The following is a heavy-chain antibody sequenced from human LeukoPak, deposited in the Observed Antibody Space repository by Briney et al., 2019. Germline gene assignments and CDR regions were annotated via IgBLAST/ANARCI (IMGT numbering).Heavy chain of an antibody. D-gene: IGHD3-22*01. J-gene: IGHJ4*02. Sequence: ASVKVSCKASGYTFTTFYMHWLRQVPGQGPEWMGWINPNTGGTSYAQRFQGRITVFADTSSNTAYMELTGLTSDDTAVYYCARGGDDSGLYFAYWGQGTLVSVSS. CDR2: INPNTGGT. V-gene: IGHV1-2*02. CDR3: ARGGDDSGLYFAY. CDR1: GYTFTTFY.